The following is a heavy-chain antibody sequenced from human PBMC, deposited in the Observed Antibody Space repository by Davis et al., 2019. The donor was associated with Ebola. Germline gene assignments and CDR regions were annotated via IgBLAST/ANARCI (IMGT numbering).Heavy chain of an antibody. V-gene: IGHV3-30*18. CDR2: ISYDGSNK. J-gene: IGHJ4*02. CDR3: AKEVGATTLVLGY. D-gene: IGHD1-26*01. CDR1: GFTFSSYG. Sequence: GESLKISCVASGFTFSSYGMHWVRQAPGKGLAWVAAISYDGSNKFFTDSVKGRFTISRDNSKNTLYLQMNSLTAEDTAVYYCAKEVGATTLVLGYWGQGTLVTVSS.